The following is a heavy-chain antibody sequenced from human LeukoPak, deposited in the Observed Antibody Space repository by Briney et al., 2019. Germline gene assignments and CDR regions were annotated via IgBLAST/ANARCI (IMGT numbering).Heavy chain of an antibody. Sequence: ASVKVSCKASGYTFTGYYMHWVRQAPGQGLEWMGWINPNSGGTNYAQKFQGRVTMTRDTSISTAYMELSRLRSDDTAVYYCARNTYYYDSSGYEGPDYWGQGTLLTVSS. CDR3: ARNTYYYDSSGYEGPDY. CDR2: INPNSGGT. CDR1: GYTFTGYY. J-gene: IGHJ4*02. D-gene: IGHD3-22*01. V-gene: IGHV1-2*02.